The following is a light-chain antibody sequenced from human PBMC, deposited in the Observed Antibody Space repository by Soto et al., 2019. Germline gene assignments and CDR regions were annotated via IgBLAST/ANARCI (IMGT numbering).Light chain of an antibody. CDR2: DVT. CDR1: SSDIGVYNY. V-gene: IGLV2-14*01. CDR3: STYAGSGTFEI. Sequence: QSVLTQPASVSASPGQSVTISCTGTSSDIGVYNYVSWYQQHPGKAPKLMIYDVTNRPSGVSNRFSGSKSGNTASLTITGLQAEDEADYYCSTYAGSGTFEIFGGGTK. J-gene: IGLJ2*01.